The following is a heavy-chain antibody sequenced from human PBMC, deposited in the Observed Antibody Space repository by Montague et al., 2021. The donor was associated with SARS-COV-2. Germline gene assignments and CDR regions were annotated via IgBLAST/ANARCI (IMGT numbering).Heavy chain of an antibody. V-gene: IGHV4-39*01. J-gene: IGHJ5*02. CDR3: ARHRNYGDHSLDNWFHP. D-gene: IGHD4-17*01. Sequence: SETLSLTCTVSGDSTSCPNCYWGWIRQPPGKGLDWIGTIYNSGTTYYXXXLKSRLTTSIDTSKNQFSLKLSSVTAADTAVYYCARHRNYGDHSLDNWFHPWGQGTLVTVSS. CDR2: IYNSGTT. CDR1: GDSTSCPNCY.